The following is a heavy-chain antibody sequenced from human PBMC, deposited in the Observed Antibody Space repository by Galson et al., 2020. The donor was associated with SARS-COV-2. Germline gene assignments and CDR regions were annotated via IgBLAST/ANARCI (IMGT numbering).Heavy chain of an antibody. J-gene: IGHJ5*02. CDR3: ARGDAIAVAGTWWFDP. D-gene: IGHD6-19*01. CDR1: GYTFTSYD. V-gene: IGHV1-8*01. CDR2: MNHNSGNT. Sequence: ASVKVSCKASGYTFTSYDINWVRQATGQGLEWMGWMNHNSGNTGYAQKFQGRVTMTRNTSISTAYMELSSLRSEDTAVYYCARGDAIAVAGTWWFDPWGQGTLVTVSS.